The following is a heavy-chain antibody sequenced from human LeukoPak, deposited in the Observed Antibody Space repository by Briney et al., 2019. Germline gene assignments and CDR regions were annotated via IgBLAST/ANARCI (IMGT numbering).Heavy chain of an antibody. CDR2: IIPILGIA. CDR1: GGTFSSYA. D-gene: IGHD3-22*01. Sequence: GSSVKVSCKASGGTFSSYAISWVRQAPGQGLEWMGRIIPILGIANYAQKFQGRVTITADKSTSTAYMELSSLRSEDTAVYYCAREPITYDSSDYYVGDYYYYGMDVWGQGTTVTVSS. V-gene: IGHV1-69*04. CDR3: AREPITYDSSDYYVGDYYYYGMDV. J-gene: IGHJ6*02.